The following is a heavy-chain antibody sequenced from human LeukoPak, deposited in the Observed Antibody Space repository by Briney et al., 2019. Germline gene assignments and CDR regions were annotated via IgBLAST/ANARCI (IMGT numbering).Heavy chain of an antibody. D-gene: IGHD4-17*01. Sequence: ASVKVSCKASGYTFTSYGISWVRQAHGQGLELKGWISAYNGNTTYAQKLQGRVTMTTDTSTSTAYMELRSLRSDDTAVYYCARDDYGDYPYYFDYWGQGTLVTVSS. CDR1: GYTFTSYG. V-gene: IGHV1-18*01. J-gene: IGHJ4*02. CDR3: ARDDYGDYPYYFDY. CDR2: ISAYNGNT.